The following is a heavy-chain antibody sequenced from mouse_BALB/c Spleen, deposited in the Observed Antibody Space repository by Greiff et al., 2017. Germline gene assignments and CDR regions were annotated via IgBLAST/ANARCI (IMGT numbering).Heavy chain of an antibody. Sequence: DVKLVESGGGLVKPGGSLKLSCAASGFTFSDYYMYWVRQTPEKRLEWVATISDGGSYTYYPDSVKGRFTISRDNAKNNLYLQMSSLKSEDTAMYYCARDQTVYYGNYDAMDYWGQGTSVTVSS. V-gene: IGHV5-4*02. CDR3: ARDQTVYYGNYDAMDY. J-gene: IGHJ4*01. CDR1: GFTFSDYY. D-gene: IGHD2-1*01. CDR2: ISDGGSYT.